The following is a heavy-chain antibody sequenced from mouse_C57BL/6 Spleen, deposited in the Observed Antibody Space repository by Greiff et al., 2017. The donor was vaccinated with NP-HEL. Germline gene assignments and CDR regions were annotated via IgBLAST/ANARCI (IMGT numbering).Heavy chain of an antibody. J-gene: IGHJ3*01. CDR1: GYTFTDYE. CDR2: IDPETGGT. D-gene: IGHD2-4*01. V-gene: IGHV1-15*01. Sequence: QVQLQQSGAELVRPGASVTLSCKASGYTFTDYEMHWVKQTPVHGLEWIGAIDPETGGTAYNQKFKGKAILTADKSSSTAYMELRSLTSDDSAVYYCTRDDSASWFAYWGQGTLVTVSA. CDR3: TRDDSASWFAY.